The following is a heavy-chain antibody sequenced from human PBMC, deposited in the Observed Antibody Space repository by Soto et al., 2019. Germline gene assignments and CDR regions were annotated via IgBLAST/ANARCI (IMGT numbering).Heavy chain of an antibody. CDR1: ADSISNYY. Sequence: SETLSLTCTVSADSISNYYWSWIRQPPGKGLEWIGYIYYSGSTHYNPSLKSRVTISVDTSKNQFSLKLSSVTAADTAVYYCARHLWVGSSWYLGALDISGQGTMVTVSS. D-gene: IGHD6-13*01. CDR2: IYYSGST. CDR3: ARHLWVGSSWYLGALDI. V-gene: IGHV4-59*08. J-gene: IGHJ3*02.